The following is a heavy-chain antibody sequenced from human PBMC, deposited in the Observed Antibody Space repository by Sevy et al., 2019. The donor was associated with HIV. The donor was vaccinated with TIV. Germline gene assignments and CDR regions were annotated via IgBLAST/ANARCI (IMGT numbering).Heavy chain of an antibody. CDR3: VKTSPPTVTTHYYGMDV. CDR2: ISGSGSNT. J-gene: IGHJ6*02. V-gene: IGHV3-23*01. CDR1: GFTFRSHA. D-gene: IGHD4-17*01. Sequence: GGSLRLSCAASGFTFRSHAMSWVRQAPGKGLEWVPTISGSGSNTYYANSVKGRFTISRDNSKNTQYLQMNSLRAEDTAVYYCVKTSPPTVTTHYYGMDVWGQGTTVTVSS.